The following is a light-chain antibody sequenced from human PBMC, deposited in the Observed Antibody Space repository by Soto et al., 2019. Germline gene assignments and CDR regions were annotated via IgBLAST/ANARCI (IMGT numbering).Light chain of an antibody. Sequence: VLTQSPSSLSVSLGERATVNCRSSQSVLDNSTNKSYLAWYQKKPGHPPKLLVHWASVRAAGVPDRFSGGGSGTDFTLTISSLQASDVAVYYCQQYSTTPQTIGQGTQLEIK. CDR1: QSVLDNSTNKSY. CDR2: WAS. J-gene: IGKJ2*01. CDR3: QQYSTTPQT. V-gene: IGKV4-1*01.